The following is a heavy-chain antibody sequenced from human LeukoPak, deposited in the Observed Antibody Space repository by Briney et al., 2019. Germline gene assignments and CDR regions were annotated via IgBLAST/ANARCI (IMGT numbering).Heavy chain of an antibody. CDR3: SEGYFEPFDH. D-gene: IGHD2/OR15-2a*01. V-gene: IGHV4-59*02. CDR2: LSYTGKT. CDR1: GDSVSSFH. Sequence: PSETLPLTCAVSGDSVSSFHWNWIRQLPGKGLEWIGCLSYTGKTDYNPSLASRVTISLDTSKNQGLILKLRSVTAADTAVYYCSEGYFEPFDHWGQGILVTVSS. J-gene: IGHJ4*02.